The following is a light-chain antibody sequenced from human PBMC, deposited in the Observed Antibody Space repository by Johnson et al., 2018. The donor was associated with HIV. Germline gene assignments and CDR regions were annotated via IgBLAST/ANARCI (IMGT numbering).Light chain of an antibody. CDR3: GTWDTSLSAGV. V-gene: IGLV1-51*01. CDR2: DNH. J-gene: IGLJ1*01. Sequence: QSVLTQPPSVSAAPGQKVTISCSGCSSNIGNNYVSWYQQLPGTAPKLLIYDNHKRPSWIPDRFSGSQSGTSATLALTGLEAGDDADYYCGTWDTSLSAGVFGTGTKVTVL. CDR1: SSNIGNNY.